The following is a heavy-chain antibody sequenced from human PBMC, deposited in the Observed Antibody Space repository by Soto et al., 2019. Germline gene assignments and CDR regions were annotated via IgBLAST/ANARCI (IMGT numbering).Heavy chain of an antibody. J-gene: IGHJ4*02. Sequence: QITLTASGPTLVKPTQPLTLTCTFSGFSFSNGAVGVGWIRQPPGKALEYLALIYWDDDKRSRPSLKNKITTTEDTSRTQVVLTRPDLDPEDTASYYCAHVYWAASGTRYYFDHWGQGTLVTVSS. V-gene: IGHV2-5*02. CDR3: AHVYWAASGTRYYFDH. D-gene: IGHD6-13*01. CDR2: IYWDDDK. CDR1: GFSFSNGAVG.